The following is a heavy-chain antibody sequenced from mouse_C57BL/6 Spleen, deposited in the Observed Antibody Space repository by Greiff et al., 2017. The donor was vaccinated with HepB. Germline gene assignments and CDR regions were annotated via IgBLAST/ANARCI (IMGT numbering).Heavy chain of an antibody. D-gene: IGHD2-4*01. V-gene: IGHV1-72*01. CDR2: IDPNSGGT. Sequence: QVQLKQSGAELVKPGASVKLSCKASGYTFTSYWMHWVKQRPGRGLEWIGRIDPNSGGTKYNEKFKSKATLTVDKPSSTAYMQLSSLTSEDSAVYYCARSPLYYDWFAYWGQGTLVTVSA. J-gene: IGHJ3*01. CDR1: GYTFTSYW. CDR3: ARSPLYYDWFAY.